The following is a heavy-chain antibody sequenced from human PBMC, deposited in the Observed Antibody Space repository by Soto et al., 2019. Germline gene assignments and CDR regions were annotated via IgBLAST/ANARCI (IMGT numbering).Heavy chain of an antibody. Sequence: QVQLVQSGAEVKKPGASVKVSCKASGYTYASYDIDWVRQATGQGLEWMGWMNPNSGNTGYGQKFQGRVTMTRNTSIRTADMELSSLRSEDTAVYYCAREGKRLSPDYWGQGTLVTVSS. J-gene: IGHJ4*02. CDR2: MNPNSGNT. CDR1: GYTYASYD. V-gene: IGHV1-8*01. D-gene: IGHD3-16*02. CDR3: AREGKRLSPDY.